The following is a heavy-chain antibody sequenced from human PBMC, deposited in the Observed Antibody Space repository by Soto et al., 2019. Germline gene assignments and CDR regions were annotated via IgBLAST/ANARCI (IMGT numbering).Heavy chain of an antibody. V-gene: IGHV3-64*01. D-gene: IGHD6-13*01. J-gene: IGHJ6*03. CDR1: GFTFSNYE. Sequence: EAQLVESGGGLVQPGGSLRLSCAASGFTFSNYEMHWVRQAPGKGLEYVSGISNNGAHTDYAKSVKGRFTISRDNSENTLYLQMGSMSAEDMALYYCARRGYVSRWPNVYMDVWGKGTTVTVSS. CDR3: ARRGYVSRWPNVYMDV. CDR2: ISNNGAHT.